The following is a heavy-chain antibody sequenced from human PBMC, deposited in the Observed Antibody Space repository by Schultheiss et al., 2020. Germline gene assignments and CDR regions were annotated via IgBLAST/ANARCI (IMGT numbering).Heavy chain of an antibody. CDR2: IYSGGST. CDR1: GITVSSNY. D-gene: IGHD2-2*01. V-gene: IGHV3-66*01. J-gene: IGHJ6*02. Sequence: GGSLRLSCAASGITVSSNYMSWVRQAPGKGLEWVSVIYSGGSTYYADSVKGRFTISRDNSKNTLYLQMNSLRAEDTAVYYCTTDGTTAANYYYYGMDVWGQGTTVTVSS. CDR3: TTDGTTAANYYYYGMDV.